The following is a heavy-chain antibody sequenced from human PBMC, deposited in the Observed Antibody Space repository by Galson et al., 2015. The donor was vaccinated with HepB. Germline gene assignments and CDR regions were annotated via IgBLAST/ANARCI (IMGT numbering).Heavy chain of an antibody. Sequence: PALVKPTQTLTLTCTFSGFSLSTSGARVSWIRQPPGKALEWLARIDWDNDKFYSTSLRTRLIISKDTSKNQVVLTMTNTDPVDTATYYCARSSYGSSGDAFDIWGQGTMVTVSS. CDR3: ARSSYGSSGDAFDI. CDR2: IDWDNDK. V-gene: IGHV2-70*04. J-gene: IGHJ3*02. D-gene: IGHD3-22*01. CDR1: GFSLSTSGAR.